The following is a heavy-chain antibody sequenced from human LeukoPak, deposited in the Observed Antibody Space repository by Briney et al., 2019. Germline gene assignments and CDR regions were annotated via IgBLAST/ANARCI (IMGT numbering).Heavy chain of an antibody. CDR1: GDSVSGNSAV. D-gene: IGHD3-10*01. V-gene: IGHV6-1*01. CDR2: TYYRSKWYS. CDR3: VSGSFFGS. J-gene: IGHJ5*01. Sequence: SQTLSLTCAISGDSVSGNSAVWSWIRQSPSRGLEWLGRTYYRSKWYSDYAVSVKSRITINADTSTNQVSMQLNSVTPEDTAVYYCVSGSFFGSWGQGTLVIVSS.